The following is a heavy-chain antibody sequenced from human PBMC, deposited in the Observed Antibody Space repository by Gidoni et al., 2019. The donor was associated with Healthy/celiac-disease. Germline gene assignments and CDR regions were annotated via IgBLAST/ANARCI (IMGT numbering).Heavy chain of an antibody. Sequence: QVQLVESGGAVVEPGRPLRLSCAASGFTFSSHALHWVRQAPGKGLEWVAVISYDGSNKYYADSVKGRFTISRDNSKNTLYLQMNSLRAEDTAVYYCASQAVAAFFDYWGQGTLVTVSS. V-gene: IGHV3-30-3*01. CDR1: GFTFSSHA. CDR3: ASQAVAAFFDY. J-gene: IGHJ4*02. CDR2: ISYDGSNK. D-gene: IGHD6-19*01.